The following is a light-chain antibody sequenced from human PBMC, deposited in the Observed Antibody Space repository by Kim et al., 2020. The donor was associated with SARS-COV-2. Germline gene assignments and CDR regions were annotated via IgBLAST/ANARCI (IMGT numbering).Light chain of an antibody. CDR3: SSYATSRSYV. V-gene: IGLV2-14*03. J-gene: IGLJ1*01. CDR1: SSDFGTYTY. CDR2: DVN. Sequence: GLPITLSATGPSSDFGTYTYVSWYQQYPGKSPKLMIYDVNRRPSGVSNRFSGSKSGNTASLTISGLQAEDEADYYCSSYATSRSYVFGTGTKVTVL.